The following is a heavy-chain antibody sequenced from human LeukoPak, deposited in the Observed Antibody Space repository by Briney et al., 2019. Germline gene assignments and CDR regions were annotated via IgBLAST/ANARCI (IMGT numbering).Heavy chain of an antibody. V-gene: IGHV4-59*01. J-gene: IGHJ5*02. Sequence: KPGETLPLTCTVSGCTISSYYWTWIRQSPGKGLECVGYIHYTGSTNYNPSLKSRVTISVETSKNAFSLKLKSVTAADTAVYYCARGGYYGSGNDFRFVPWRQGRLVSVSS. CDR3: ARGGYYGSGNDFRFVP. D-gene: IGHD3-10*01. CDR1: GCTISSYY. CDR2: IHYTGST.